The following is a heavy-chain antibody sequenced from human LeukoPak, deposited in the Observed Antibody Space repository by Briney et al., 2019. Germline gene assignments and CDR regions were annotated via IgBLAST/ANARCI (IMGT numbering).Heavy chain of an antibody. D-gene: IGHD6-13*01. CDR2: ISSIGGST. CDR1: EFTFSTYA. CDR3: VKDRNWGAAAGCPNY. V-gene: IGHV3-64D*09. Sequence: PGGSLRLSCSASEFTFSTYAMHWVHQAPGKGLEYVSAISSIGGSTYYADSVKGRFTISRDSSRNTLYLLMSSLRAEDTAVYYCVKDRNWGAAAGCPNYWGQGTLVTVSS. J-gene: IGHJ4*02.